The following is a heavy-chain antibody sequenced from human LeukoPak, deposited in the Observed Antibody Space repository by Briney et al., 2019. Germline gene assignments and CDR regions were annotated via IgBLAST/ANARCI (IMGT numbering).Heavy chain of an antibody. V-gene: IGHV1-8*03. CDR2: MNPNSGNT. J-gene: IGHJ4*02. Sequence: ASVKVSCKASGYTFTSYDINWVRQATGQGLEWMGWMNPNSGNTGYAQKFQGRVTITRNTSISTAYMELSRLRSDDTAVYYCARVPPPEAGDYWGQGTLVTVSS. CDR3: ARVPPPEAGDY. CDR1: GYTFTSYD. D-gene: IGHD1-14*01.